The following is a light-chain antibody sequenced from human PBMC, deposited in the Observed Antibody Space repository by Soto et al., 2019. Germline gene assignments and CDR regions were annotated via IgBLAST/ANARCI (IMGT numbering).Light chain of an antibody. Sequence: QSALTQPPSASGSPGQSVTISCTGTSSDLDCYNYVSWYQQQPGKAPKLIIYEVSKRPSGVPDRFSGSKSGNAASLTVSGLQAEDEADYYCSSSAGSTNWVFGGGTKVTVL. J-gene: IGLJ3*02. CDR2: EVS. V-gene: IGLV2-8*01. CDR3: SSSAGSTNWV. CDR1: SSDLDCYNY.